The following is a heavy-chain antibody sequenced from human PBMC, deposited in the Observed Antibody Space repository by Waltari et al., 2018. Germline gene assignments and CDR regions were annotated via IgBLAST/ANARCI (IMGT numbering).Heavy chain of an antibody. Sequence: QVQLVQSGAEVKKPGASVKISCQSSGYNFTNYAIHWVRQAPGQRLEWMGWINADNVVTKYSQKFQGRVTMTTDTSANTVSMGLGSLRSEDTAVYYCVRDLPHTRNTAPRYFFDSWGQGTLVTVSS. CDR3: VRDLPHTRNTAPRYFFDS. D-gene: IGHD4-17*01. J-gene: IGHJ4*02. V-gene: IGHV1-3*01. CDR1: GYNFTNYA. CDR2: INADNVVT.